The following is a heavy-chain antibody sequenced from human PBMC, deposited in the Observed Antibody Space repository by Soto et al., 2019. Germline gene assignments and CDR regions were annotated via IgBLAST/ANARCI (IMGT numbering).Heavy chain of an antibody. CDR2: INPNNGST. CDR3: ARGGSLWFGELSAYYYGMDV. J-gene: IGHJ6*02. CDR1: GYTFTSYS. V-gene: IGHV1-2*02. D-gene: IGHD3-10*01. Sequence: ASAKVSCEASGYTFTSYSISWVRQAPGQGLEWMGWINPNNGSTNYAQKLQGRVTMTGDTSISTAYMELSRLRSDDTAVYHCARGGSLWFGELSAYYYGMDVWGQGTTVTVS.